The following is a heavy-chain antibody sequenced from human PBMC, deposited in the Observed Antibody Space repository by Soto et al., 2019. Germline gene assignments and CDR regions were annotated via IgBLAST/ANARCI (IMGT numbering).Heavy chain of an antibody. CDR2: IKSKTDGGTT. CDR3: TTDNRFLEWLLYGEIYYYYYMDV. D-gene: IGHD3-3*01. V-gene: IGHV3-15*01. CDR1: GFTFSNAW. J-gene: IGHJ6*03. Sequence: GGSLRLSCAASGFTFSNAWMSWVRQAPGKGLEWVGRIKSKTDGGTTDYAAPVKGRFTISRDDSKNTLYLQMNSLKTEDTAVYYCTTDNRFLEWLLYGEIYYYYYMDVWGKGTTVTVSS.